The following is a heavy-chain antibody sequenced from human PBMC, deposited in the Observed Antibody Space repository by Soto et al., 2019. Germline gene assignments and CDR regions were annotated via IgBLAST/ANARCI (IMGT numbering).Heavy chain of an antibody. J-gene: IGHJ6*02. D-gene: IGHD4-17*01. CDR3: ARDTLLTTWGSAYYYGMDV. CDR1: GGSISSGGYS. V-gene: IGHV4-30-2*01. Sequence: SETLSLTCAVSGGSISSGGYSWSWIRQPPGKGLEWIGYIYHSGSTYYNPSLKSRVTISVDRSKNQFSLKLSSVTAADTAVYYCARDTLLTTWGSAYYYGMDVWGQGTTVTVSS. CDR2: IYHSGST.